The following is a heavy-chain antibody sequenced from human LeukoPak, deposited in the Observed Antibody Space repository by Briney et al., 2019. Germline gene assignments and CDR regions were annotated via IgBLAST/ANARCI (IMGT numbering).Heavy chain of an antibody. D-gene: IGHD2-21*01. J-gene: IGHJ4*02. Sequence: GGSLRLSCAASGFMFKDFPMTWVRQAPGKGLEWVSSVSGTGGTTYHADSVKGRLTISRDNSNNTLYLQMNSLRAEDTAVYYCVKDVLSVAVGSTHDYWGPGTLVTVSS. CDR1: GFMFKDFP. CDR2: VSGTGGTT. V-gene: IGHV3-23*01. CDR3: VKDVLSVAVGSTHDY.